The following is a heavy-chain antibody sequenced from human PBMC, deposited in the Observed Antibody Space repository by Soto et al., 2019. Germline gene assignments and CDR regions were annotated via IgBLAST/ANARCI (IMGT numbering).Heavy chain of an antibody. Sequence: QVQLVQSGAEVKKPGASVKVSCKASGYTFTRYYMHWVRQAPGQGLEWMGIINPSGGSTSYAQKFQGRVTMTRDTSTSTVYMELSSLRSEDTAVYYCARDPYYYGSGSLKLGSSGMDVWGQGTTVTVSS. CDR3: ARDPYYYGSGSLKLGSSGMDV. V-gene: IGHV1-46*01. J-gene: IGHJ6*02. CDR1: GYTFTRYY. CDR2: INPSGGST. D-gene: IGHD3-10*01.